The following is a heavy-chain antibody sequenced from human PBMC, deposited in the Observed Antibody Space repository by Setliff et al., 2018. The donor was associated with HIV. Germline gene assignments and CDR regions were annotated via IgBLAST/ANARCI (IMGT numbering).Heavy chain of an antibody. CDR3: AGCITGTTHWFDP. V-gene: IGHV4-38-2*01. Sequence: SETLSLTCAVSGYSISSGYYWGWIRQPPGKGLEWIGEINHSGSTNYNPSLKSRVTISVDTSKNQFSLKLSSVTAADTAVYYCAGCITGTTHWFDPWGQGTLVTVSS. D-gene: IGHD1-20*01. J-gene: IGHJ5*02. CDR1: GYSISSGYY. CDR2: INHSGST.